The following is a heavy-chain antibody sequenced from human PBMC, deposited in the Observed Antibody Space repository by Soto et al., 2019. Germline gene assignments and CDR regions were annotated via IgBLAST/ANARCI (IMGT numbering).Heavy chain of an antibody. J-gene: IGHJ4*02. D-gene: IGHD3-22*01. CDR3: ARSATYYHDSSGYYPRRYYFDY. Sequence: SGPTLVNPTQTLTLTCTFSGFSLSTSGMCVSWIRQPPGKALEWLALIDWDDDKYYSTSLKTRLTISKDTSKNQVVLTMTNMDPVDKATYYCARSATYYHDSSGYYPRRYYFDYWGQGTPVPVSP. CDR1: GFSLSTSGMC. CDR2: IDWDDDK. V-gene: IGHV2-70*01.